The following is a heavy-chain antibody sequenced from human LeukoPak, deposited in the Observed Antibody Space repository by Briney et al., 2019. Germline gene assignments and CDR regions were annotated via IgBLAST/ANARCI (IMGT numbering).Heavy chain of an antibody. CDR2: INHSGST. CDR1: GGSFSGYY. Sequence: SETLSLTCAVYGGSFSGYYWSWIRQPPGKGLEWIGEINHSGSTNYNPSLKSRVTISVDRSKNQFSLKLSSVTAADTAVYYCAGIAARGYYYYYYGMDVWGQGTTVTVSS. V-gene: IGHV4-34*01. D-gene: IGHD6-13*01. CDR3: AGIAARGYYYYYYGMDV. J-gene: IGHJ6*02.